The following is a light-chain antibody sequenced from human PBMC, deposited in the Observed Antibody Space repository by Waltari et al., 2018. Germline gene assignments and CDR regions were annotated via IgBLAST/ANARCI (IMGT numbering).Light chain of an antibody. CDR3: CSNVGSSVF. CDR1: TSNVGSYNL. J-gene: IGLJ2*01. Sequence: QSALTQPASVSGSPGQSITISCTGFTSNVGSYNLVSWYQKHPGKAPKLLIYEGNSRPSGVSNRFSGSKSDNTASLTLSGLQAEDEADYYCCSNVGSSVFFGGGTKLTVL. V-gene: IGLV2-23*03. CDR2: EGN.